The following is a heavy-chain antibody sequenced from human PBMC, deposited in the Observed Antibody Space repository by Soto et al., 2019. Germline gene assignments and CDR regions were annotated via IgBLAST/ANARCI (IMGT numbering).Heavy chain of an antibody. CDR3: TKRRNVLRFLEWSSGMEV. J-gene: IGHJ6*02. CDR1: GFTFSSYS. D-gene: IGHD3-3*01. Sequence: PGGSLRLSCEASGFTFSSYSMNWVRQAPGKGLEWVAFISDDGSDKYYADSMKGRFTMSRDNSKSTLYLQMNSLRVEDTAVYYCTKRRNVLRFLEWSSGMEVWGQGTTVTVSS. CDR2: ISDDGSDK. V-gene: IGHV3-30*18.